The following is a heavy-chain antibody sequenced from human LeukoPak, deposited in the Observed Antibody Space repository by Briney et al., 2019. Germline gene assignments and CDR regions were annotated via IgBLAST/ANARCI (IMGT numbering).Heavy chain of an antibody. CDR3: ARYGNGMGV. V-gene: IGHV3-48*02. CDR1: GFTFSGYT. CDR2: ISSSGDTI. D-gene: IGHD4-17*01. Sequence: PGGSLRLSCAASGFTFSGYTMNWVRQAPGKGLEWVSYISSSGDTIYYADSAKGRFTISRDNAKNSLYLQMSSLRDEDTAVYYCARYGNGMGVWGQGTTVTVSS. J-gene: IGHJ6*02.